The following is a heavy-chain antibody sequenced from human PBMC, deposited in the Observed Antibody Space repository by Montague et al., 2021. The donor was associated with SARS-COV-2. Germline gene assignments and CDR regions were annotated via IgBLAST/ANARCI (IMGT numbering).Heavy chain of an antibody. Sequence: SETLSLTCTVSGGSISSSSYYWGWIRQPPGNVLEWIGYIYYSGSTNYNPSLKSRVTISVDTSKNQFSLKLSSVTAADTAVYYCAGQRKATVVTDLLFDYWGQETLVTVSS. CDR2: IYYSGST. J-gene: IGHJ4*02. CDR1: GGSISSSSYY. CDR3: AGQRKATVVTDLLFDY. D-gene: IGHD4-23*01. V-gene: IGHV4-61*05.